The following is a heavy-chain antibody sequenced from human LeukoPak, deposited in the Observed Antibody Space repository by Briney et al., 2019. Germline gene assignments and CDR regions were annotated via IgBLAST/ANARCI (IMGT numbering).Heavy chain of an antibody. V-gene: IGHV4-34*01. Sequence: SETLSLTCAVYGGSFSGYYWSWIRQPPGKGLEWIGEINHSGSTNYNPSLKSRVTISVDTSKNQFSLKLSSVTAADTAVYYCARVGKGMVRGPFDYWGQGTLVTVSS. D-gene: IGHD3-10*01. CDR3: ARVGKGMVRGPFDY. CDR2: INHSGST. CDR1: GGSFSGYY. J-gene: IGHJ4*02.